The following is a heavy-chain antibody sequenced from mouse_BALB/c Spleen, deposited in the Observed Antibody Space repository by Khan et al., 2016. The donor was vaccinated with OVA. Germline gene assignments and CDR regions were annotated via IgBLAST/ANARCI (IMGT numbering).Heavy chain of an antibody. V-gene: IGHV2-3*01. CDR1: GFSLTYYR. Sequence: VQLQESGLRLLASSQSLSITCTVSGFSLTYYRVHWVRQPPTKCLEWLGEIWSDGSTNYHTGHKARLSISKDNSKHQVFLKLNSLQTDDTATYYCARFTTSTGNYYVMDYWGQGTSVTVSS. CDR3: ARFTTSTGNYYVMDY. D-gene: IGHD1-2*01. CDR2: IWSDGST. J-gene: IGHJ4*01.